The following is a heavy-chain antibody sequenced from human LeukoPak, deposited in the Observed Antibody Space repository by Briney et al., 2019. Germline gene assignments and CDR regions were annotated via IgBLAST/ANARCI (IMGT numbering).Heavy chain of an antibody. CDR1: GGTFNNYA. J-gene: IGHJ3*01. D-gene: IGHD4-11*01. CDR2: IIPKFGVQ. V-gene: IGHV1-69*04. Sequence: SVKVSCKASGGTFNNYAINWVRQAPGQGLEWMGRIIPKFGVQDYAQKFQGRVTITADKSTSTAYMELSSLRSEDTAVFYCATEWVGDYNPSEVWGQGTVVTVSS. CDR3: ATEWVGDYNPSEV.